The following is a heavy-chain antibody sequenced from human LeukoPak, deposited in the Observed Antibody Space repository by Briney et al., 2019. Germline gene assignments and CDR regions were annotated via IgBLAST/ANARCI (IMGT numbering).Heavy chain of an antibody. CDR3: ARHMSYYDLWSGYYGNTFDI. D-gene: IGHD3-3*01. J-gene: IGHJ3*02. CDR1: GGSFSGYY. Sequence: SETLSLTCAVYGGSFSGYYWSWIRQPPGKGLEWIGEINHSGSTNYNPSLKSRVTISVDTSKNQFSLKLSSVTAAGTAVYYCARHMSYYDLWSGYYGNTFDIWGQGTMVTVSS. CDR2: INHSGST. V-gene: IGHV4-34*01.